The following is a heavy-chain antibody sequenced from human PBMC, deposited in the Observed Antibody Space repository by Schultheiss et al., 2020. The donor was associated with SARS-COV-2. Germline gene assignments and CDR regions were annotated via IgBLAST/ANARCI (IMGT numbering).Heavy chain of an antibody. J-gene: IGHJ5*02. CDR3: ARDYEWDSSSWYAGCCPES. CDR2: ISYDGSNK. CDR1: GFTFSSYG. D-gene: IGHD6-13*01. V-gene: IGHV3-30*12. Sequence: GGSLRLSCAASGFTFSSYGMHWVRQAPGKGLEWVAVISYDGSNKYYADSVKGRFTISRDNSKNTLYLQMNSLRAEDTAVYYCARDYEWDSSSWYAGCCPESWGQGTLVTVSS.